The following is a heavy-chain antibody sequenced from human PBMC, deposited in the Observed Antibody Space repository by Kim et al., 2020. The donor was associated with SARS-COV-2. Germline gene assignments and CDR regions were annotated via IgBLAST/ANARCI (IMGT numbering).Heavy chain of an antibody. D-gene: IGHD3-3*01. CDR1: GYTFTSYG. V-gene: IGHV1-18*01. CDR2: ISAYNGNT. Sequence: ASVKVSCKASGYTFTSYGISWVRQAPGQGLEWMGWISAYNGNTNYAQKLQGRVTMTTDTSTSTAYMELRSLRSDDTAVYYCARELITIFGVVINYYYGMDVWGQGTTVTVSS. CDR3: ARELITIFGVVINYYYGMDV. J-gene: IGHJ6*02.